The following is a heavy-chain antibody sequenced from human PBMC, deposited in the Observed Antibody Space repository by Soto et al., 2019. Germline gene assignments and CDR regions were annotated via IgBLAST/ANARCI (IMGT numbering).Heavy chain of an antibody. CDR1: GLTVSSNY. J-gene: IGHJ4*02. D-gene: IGHD6-13*01. V-gene: IGHV3-53*01. Sequence: GGSLRLSCAASGLTVSSNYMSWVRQAPGKGLEWVSVIYSGGSTYYADSVKGRFTISRDNSKNTLYLQMNSLRAEDTAVYYCAYSSSWSPTSLDYWGQGTLGTVSS. CDR2: IYSGGST. CDR3: AYSSSWSPTSLDY.